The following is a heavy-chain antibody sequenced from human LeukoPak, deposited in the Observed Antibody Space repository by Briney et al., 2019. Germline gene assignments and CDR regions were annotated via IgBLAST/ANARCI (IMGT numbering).Heavy chain of an antibody. Sequence: GGSLRLSCAASGFTFSSYEMNWVRQAPGKGLEWVSFISSSGTTIFYADSVKGRFTISRDNAKNSLYLQMNSLRAEDTAVYYCASRNRRDGYNYFDHWGQGNLVRISS. CDR2: ISSSGTTI. CDR3: ASRNRRDGYNYFDH. V-gene: IGHV3-48*03. D-gene: IGHD5-24*01. J-gene: IGHJ4*02. CDR1: GFTFSSYE.